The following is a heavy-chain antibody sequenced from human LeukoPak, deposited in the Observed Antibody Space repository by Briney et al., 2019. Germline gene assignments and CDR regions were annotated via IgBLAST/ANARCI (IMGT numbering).Heavy chain of an antibody. Sequence: GSLRLSCAASRFTFSSYNMNWVRQAPGKGLEWISHISASSGTIYYADSVKGRFTISRDNAKDSLYLQMNSLRAEDTAVYYCSRESRPAALDYWGQGTLVTVSS. J-gene: IGHJ4*02. CDR3: SRESRPAALDY. V-gene: IGHV3-48*04. CDR1: RFTFSSYN. CDR2: ISASSGTI. D-gene: IGHD2-2*01.